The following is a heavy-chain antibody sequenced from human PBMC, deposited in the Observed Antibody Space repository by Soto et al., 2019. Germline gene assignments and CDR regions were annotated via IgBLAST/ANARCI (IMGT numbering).Heavy chain of an antibody. CDR1: GGSISSGDYY. CDR3: ARDPYDSSVWFGDKEGPYYYYYGMDV. D-gene: IGHD3-10*01. Sequence: QVQLQESGPGLVKPSQTLSLTCTVSGGSISSGDYYWSWIRQPPGKGLEWIGYIYYSGSTYYNPSLRRRVSMSVDTSKNRFSLRLCSVTAADTAVYYCARDPYDSSVWFGDKEGPYYYYYGMDVWGLGTTVTVSS. CDR2: IYYSGST. J-gene: IGHJ6*02. V-gene: IGHV4-30-4*01.